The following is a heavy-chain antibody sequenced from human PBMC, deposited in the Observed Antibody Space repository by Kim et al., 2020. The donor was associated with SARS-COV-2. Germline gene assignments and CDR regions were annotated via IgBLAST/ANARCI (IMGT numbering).Heavy chain of an antibody. D-gene: IGHD4-17*01. V-gene: IGHV4-34*01. CDR2: INHSGST. Sequence: SETLSLICAVYGGSFSGYYWSWIRQPPGKGLEWIGEINHSGSTNYNPSLKSRVTISVDTSKNQFSLKLSSVTAADTAVYYCARGGLRRLSWFDPWGQGTLVTVSS. J-gene: IGHJ5*02. CDR3: ARGGLRRLSWFDP. CDR1: GGSFSGYY.